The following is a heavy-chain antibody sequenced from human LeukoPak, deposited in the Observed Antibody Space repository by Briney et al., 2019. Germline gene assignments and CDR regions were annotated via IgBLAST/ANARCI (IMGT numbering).Heavy chain of an antibody. CDR1: GGSISSYY. D-gene: IGHD3-10*01. CDR2: IYSSGST. CDR3: AAMVQGVHTYFGS. V-gene: IGHV4-59*01. Sequence: ASETLSLTCTVSGGSISSYYWSWIRQSPGKGLEWIGYIYSSGSTNYNPSLKSRVTISVDTSKNQFSLKLSSVTAADTAVYYCAAMVQGVHTYFGSWGQGNLVAVS. J-gene: IGHJ4*02.